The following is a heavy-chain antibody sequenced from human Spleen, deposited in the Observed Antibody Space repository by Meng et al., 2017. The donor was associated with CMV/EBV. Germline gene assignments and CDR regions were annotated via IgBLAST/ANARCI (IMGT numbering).Heavy chain of an antibody. CDR2: IRGSGGST. Sequence: GGSLRLSCAASGFTFSSYSMNWVRQAPGKGLEWVSAIRGSGGSTYYADSVKGRFTISRDNSKNTLYLQMNSLRAEDSAVYYCAKVYEAYNPKSYFDYWGQGTLVTVSS. CDR3: AKVYEAYNPKSYFDY. J-gene: IGHJ4*02. D-gene: IGHD2-21*01. CDR1: GFTFSSYS. V-gene: IGHV3-23*01.